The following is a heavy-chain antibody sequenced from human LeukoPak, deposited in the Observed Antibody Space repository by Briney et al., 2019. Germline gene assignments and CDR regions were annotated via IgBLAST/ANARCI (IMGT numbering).Heavy chain of an antibody. V-gene: IGHV4-30-4*08. CDR3: ARGSYGDYVSSDY. CDR1: GGSISSGSYY. Sequence: SETLSLTCTVSGGSISSGSYYWSWIRQHPGKGLEWIGYIHYSGSTYYNPSLKSRVTISVDTSKNQFSLKLSSVTAADTAVYYCARGSYGDYVSSDYWGQGTLVTVSS. D-gene: IGHD4-17*01. J-gene: IGHJ4*02. CDR2: IHYSGST.